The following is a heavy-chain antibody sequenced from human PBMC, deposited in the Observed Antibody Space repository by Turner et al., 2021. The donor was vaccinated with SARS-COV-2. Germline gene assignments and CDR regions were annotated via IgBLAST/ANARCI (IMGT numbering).Heavy chain of an antibody. D-gene: IGHD3-22*01. V-gene: IGHV3-21*01. CDR3: ARARWHYYDSSGYYPDAFDI. CDR2: ISSSSSYI. Sequence: EVQLVESGGGLVKPGGSLRLPCAASGFTYSNYSMNWVRQAPGKGLEWVSSISSSSSYIYYADSVKGRFTISRDNAKNSLYLQMNSLRAEDTAVYYCARARWHYYDSSGYYPDAFDIWGQGTMVTVSS. J-gene: IGHJ3*02. CDR1: GFTYSNYS.